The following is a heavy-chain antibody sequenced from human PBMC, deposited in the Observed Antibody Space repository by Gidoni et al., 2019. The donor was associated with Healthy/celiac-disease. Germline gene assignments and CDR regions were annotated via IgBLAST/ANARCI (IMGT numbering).Heavy chain of an antibody. V-gene: IGHV3-30-3*01. CDR1: RFTFSSYA. J-gene: IGHJ5*02. CDR3: ARDGGGPAVT. CDR2: ISYDGSNK. D-gene: IGHD3-16*01. Sequence: QVQLVESGGGVVQPGRSLRLSCAASRFTFSSYAMHWVRQAPGKGLRWVAVISYDGSNKYYADSVKGRFTISRDNSKNTLYLQMNSLRAEDTAVYYCARDGGGPAVTWGQGTLVTVSS.